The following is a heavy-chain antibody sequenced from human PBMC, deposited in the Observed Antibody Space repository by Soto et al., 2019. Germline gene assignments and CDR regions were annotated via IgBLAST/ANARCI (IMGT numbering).Heavy chain of an antibody. CDR2: IIPSYDRT. V-gene: IGHV1-69*04. Sequence: ASVKVSCKASAGTFSSYAIHWVRHAPGQGLEWLGKIIPSYDRTNYAQKFQGRVTVTADTYTTTAYMELSSLRSDDTAVYYCARDPSNDYGGDTFDYWGQGTLVTVSS. D-gene: IGHD4-17*01. J-gene: IGHJ4*02. CDR3: ARDPSNDYGGDTFDY. CDR1: AGTFSSYA.